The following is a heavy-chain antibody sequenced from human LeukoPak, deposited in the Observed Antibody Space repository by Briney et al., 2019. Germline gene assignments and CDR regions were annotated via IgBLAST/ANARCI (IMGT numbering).Heavy chain of an antibody. D-gene: IGHD1-26*01. J-gene: IGHJ4*02. Sequence: ASVKVSCKASGGTFSSYAISWVRQAPGQGLEWMGGIIPIFGTANYAQKFQGRVTITADESTSTAYMELSSLRAEDTAVYYCARDPSPHYRGDFDHWGQGTLVTVSS. CDR1: GGTFSSYA. V-gene: IGHV1-69*13. CDR3: ARDPSPHYRGDFDH. CDR2: IIPIFGTA.